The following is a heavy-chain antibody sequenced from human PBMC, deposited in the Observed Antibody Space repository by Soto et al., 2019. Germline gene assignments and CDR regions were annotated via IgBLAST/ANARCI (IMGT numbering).Heavy chain of an antibody. CDR3: ARVGNIALRY. V-gene: IGHV3-48*03. J-gene: IGHJ4*02. CDR2: ISKSGTTK. D-gene: IGHD4-4*01. CDR1: GFMFSGYE. Sequence: GGSLRLSCVASGFMFSGYEMNWVRQAPGKGLEWVAYISKSGTTKYYADSVKGRFTISRDTAKNTLYLQMNSLRVDDTAVYYCARVGNIALRYWGQGTLVTVSS.